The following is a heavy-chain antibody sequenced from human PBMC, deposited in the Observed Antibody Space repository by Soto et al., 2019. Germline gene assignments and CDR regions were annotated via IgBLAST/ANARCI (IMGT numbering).Heavy chain of an antibody. V-gene: IGHV4-30-2*01. D-gene: IGHD3-22*01. CDR1: GGSISSGGYS. Sequence: NPSETLSLTCAVSGGSISSGGYSWSWIRQPPGKGLEWIGYIYHSGSTYYNPSLKSRVTISGDRSKNQFSLKLSSVTAADTAVYYCARDFYYDSSGRPDGMDVWGQGTTVTVSS. CDR3: ARDFYYDSSGRPDGMDV. CDR2: IYHSGST. J-gene: IGHJ6*02.